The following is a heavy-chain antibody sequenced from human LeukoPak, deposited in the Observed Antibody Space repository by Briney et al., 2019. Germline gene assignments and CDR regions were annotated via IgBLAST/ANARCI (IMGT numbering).Heavy chain of an antibody. D-gene: IGHD3-10*01. Sequence: PGGSLRLSCAASGFTFDDYAMHWVRQAPGKGLGWVSGISWNSGSIGYADSVKGRFTISRDNAKNSLYLQMNSLRAEDTALYYCARSSGSYYPFDYWGQGTLVTVSS. V-gene: IGHV3-9*01. CDR3: ARSSGSYYPFDY. CDR1: GFTFDDYA. J-gene: IGHJ4*02. CDR2: ISWNSGSI.